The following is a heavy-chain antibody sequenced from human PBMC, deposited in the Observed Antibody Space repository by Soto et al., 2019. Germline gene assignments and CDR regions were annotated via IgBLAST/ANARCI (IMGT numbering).Heavy chain of an antibody. CDR2: IYHSGST. Sequence: SESLSITCAVSGGSISSGGYPCRWKRQPPGKGLEWIGYIYHSGSTYYNPSLKSRVTISVDRSKNQFSLKLSSVTVADTAVYYGARTESGTFHPWGQGTLVTSPQ. J-gene: IGHJ5*02. CDR1: GGSISSGGYP. D-gene: IGHD1-7*01. CDR3: ARTESGTFHP. V-gene: IGHV4-30-2*01.